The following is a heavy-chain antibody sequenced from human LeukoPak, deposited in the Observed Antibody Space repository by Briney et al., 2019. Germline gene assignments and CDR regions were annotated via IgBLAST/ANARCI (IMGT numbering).Heavy chain of an antibody. Sequence: GESLKISCKGSGYSFTSYWIGWVRQMPGKGLEWMGIIYPGDSDTRYSPSFQGQVTISADKSISTAYLQWSSLKASDTAMYYCARRYYGSGSYYNWFHPWGQGTLVTVSS. CDR3: ARRYYGSGSYYNWFHP. V-gene: IGHV5-51*01. D-gene: IGHD3-10*01. CDR1: GYSFTSYW. J-gene: IGHJ5*02. CDR2: IYPGDSDT.